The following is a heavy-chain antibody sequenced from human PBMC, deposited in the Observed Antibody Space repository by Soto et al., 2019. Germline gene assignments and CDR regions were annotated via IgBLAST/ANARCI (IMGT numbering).Heavy chain of an antibody. Sequence: PGGSLRLSCAASGFTFSSYGMHWVRQAPGKGLEWAAVISYDGNNKYYAESVKGRLTISRDTSKNTLYLQMNRLRPEDTAVNYCVADYVETDTFDIWGRGTMVTVSS. CDR1: GFTFSSYG. CDR3: VADYVETDTFDI. J-gene: IGHJ3*02. D-gene: IGHD3-10*02. V-gene: IGHV3-30*03. CDR2: ISYDGNNK.